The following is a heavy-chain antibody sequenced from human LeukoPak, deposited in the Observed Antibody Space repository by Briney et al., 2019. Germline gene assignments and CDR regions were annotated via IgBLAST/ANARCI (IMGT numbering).Heavy chain of an antibody. CDR1: GFTVSSNY. Sequence: GGSLRLSCAASGFTVSSNYMNWVRQAPGKGLEWVSVIYGGGNIYYADSVKGRFTISRDNSKNTLYLQMSSLRAEDTAIYYCTRKRERYYDSLVDYWGQGTLVTVSS. CDR2: IYGGGNI. J-gene: IGHJ4*02. V-gene: IGHV3-53*01. CDR3: TRKRERYYDSLVDY. D-gene: IGHD3-22*01.